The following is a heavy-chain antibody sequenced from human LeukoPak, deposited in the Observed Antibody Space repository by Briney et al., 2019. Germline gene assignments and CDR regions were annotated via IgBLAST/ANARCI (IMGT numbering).Heavy chain of an antibody. V-gene: IGHV4-34*01. CDR1: GGSFSGYY. Sequence: PSETLSLTCGVHGGSFSGYYWTWIRQPPGKGLEWIGEINHSGSTNYNPSLKSRVTISVDTSKNQFSLKLSSVPAADTAVYYCARARGAVAGYFDYWGQGTLVTVSS. CDR2: INHSGST. CDR3: ARARGAVAGYFDY. D-gene: IGHD6-19*01. J-gene: IGHJ4*02.